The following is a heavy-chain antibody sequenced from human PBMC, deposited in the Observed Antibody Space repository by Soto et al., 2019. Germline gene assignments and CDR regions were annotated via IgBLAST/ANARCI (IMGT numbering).Heavy chain of an antibody. D-gene: IGHD2-2*01. Sequence: QVQLVESGGGVVQPGKSLTISYAVFCLKKKSFAMHWVRQAPGKGLECVAFIPYHGDCNNYTDSVKVRFAISRDNSKNFLYLQMRKLTLEDTAVSSCARGPTSYCSSASCYPHWLDPWGQGPLVPVSS. CDR1: CLKKKSFA. CDR3: ARGPTSYCSSASCYPHWLDP. V-gene: IGHV3-30*09. J-gene: IGHJ5*02. CDR2: IPYHGDCN.